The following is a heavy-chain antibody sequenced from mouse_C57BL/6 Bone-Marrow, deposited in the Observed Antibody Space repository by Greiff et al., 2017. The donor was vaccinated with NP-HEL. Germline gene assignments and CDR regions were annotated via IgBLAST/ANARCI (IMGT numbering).Heavy chain of an antibody. CDR3: ARNDGRIYYDYDSAWFAY. CDR2: IWSGGST. D-gene: IGHD2-4*01. V-gene: IGHV2-2*01. CDR1: SFSLTSYG. J-gene: IGHJ3*01. Sequence: VQLQQSGPGLVQPSQSLSITCTVSSFSLTSYGVHWVRQSPGKGLAWLGVIWSGGSTDYNAAFISRLSISKDNSKSQVFFKMNSLQADDTAIYYCARNDGRIYYDYDSAWFAYWGQGTLVTVSA.